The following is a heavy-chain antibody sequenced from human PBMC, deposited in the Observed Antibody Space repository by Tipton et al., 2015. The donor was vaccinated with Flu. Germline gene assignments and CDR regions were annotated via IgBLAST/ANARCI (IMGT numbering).Heavy chain of an antibody. CDR3: ARDLWNDRRAYYYYGVDV. J-gene: IGHJ6*02. V-gene: IGHV4-39*07. Sequence: GLVKPSETLSLTCIVSGDSISTTIYYWGWVRQPPGKGLEWIGSIYYSGTTYYNPSLKSRVTISVDSSKNEFSLTLASLTAADTAVYYCARDLWNDRRAYYYYGVDVWDQGP. D-gene: IGHD1-1*01. CDR1: GDSISTTIYY. CDR2: IYYSGTT.